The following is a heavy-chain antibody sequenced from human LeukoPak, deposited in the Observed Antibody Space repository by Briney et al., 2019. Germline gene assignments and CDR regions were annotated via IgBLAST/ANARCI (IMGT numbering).Heavy chain of an antibody. D-gene: IGHD3-22*01. CDR2: ISGSGGST. V-gene: IGHV3-23*01. J-gene: IGHJ4*02. Sequence: GGFLRLSCAASGFTFSSYAMSWVRQAPGKGLEWVSAISGSGGSTYYADSVKGRFTISRDNSKNTLYLQMNSLRAEDTAVYYCAKYYDSSGYPGTFDYWGQGTLVTVSS. CDR1: GFTFSSYA. CDR3: AKYYDSSGYPGTFDY.